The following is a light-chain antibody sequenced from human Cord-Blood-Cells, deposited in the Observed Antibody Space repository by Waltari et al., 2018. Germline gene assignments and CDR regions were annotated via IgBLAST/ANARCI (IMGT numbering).Light chain of an antibody. CDR3: CSYAGSSRV. CDR2: EVS. Sequence: QSALTQPASVSASPGQSLTISCTGTSSDVWSYNLVSWYQQHPGKAPKLMTYEVSKRPSGVSNRFSGSKYGNTASLTISGRQAEDEADYYSCSYAGSSRVFGGGTKLTVL. CDR1: SSDVWSYNL. V-gene: IGLV2-23*02. J-gene: IGLJ3*02.